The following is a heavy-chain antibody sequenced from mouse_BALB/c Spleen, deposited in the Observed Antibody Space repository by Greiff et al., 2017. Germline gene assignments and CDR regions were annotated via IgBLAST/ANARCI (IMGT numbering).Heavy chain of an antibody. Sequence: EVKLVESGGGLVQPGGSLKLSCAASGFDFSRYWMSWVRQAPGKGLEWIGEINPDSSTINYTPSLKDKFIISRDNAKNTLYLQMSKVRSEDTALYYCARLAYYGNLYYAMDYWGQGTSVTVSS. CDR3: ARLAYYGNLYYAMDY. J-gene: IGHJ4*01. D-gene: IGHD2-10*01. V-gene: IGHV4-1*02. CDR2: INPDSSTI. CDR1: GFDFSRYW.